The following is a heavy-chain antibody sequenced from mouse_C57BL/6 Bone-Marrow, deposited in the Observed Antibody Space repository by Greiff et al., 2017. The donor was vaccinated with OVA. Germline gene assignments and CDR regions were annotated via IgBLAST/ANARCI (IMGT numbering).Heavy chain of an antibody. D-gene: IGHD1-1*01. Sequence: VQLKESVAELVRPGASVKLSCTASGFNIKNTYMHWVKQRPEQGLEWIGRIDPANGNTKYAPKFQGKATITADTSSNTAYLQLSSLTSEDTAIYYCVIYYYGSSYVYFDVWGTGTTVTVSS. CDR1: GFNIKNTY. J-gene: IGHJ1*03. CDR3: VIYYYGSSYVYFDV. CDR2: IDPANGNT. V-gene: IGHV14-3*01.